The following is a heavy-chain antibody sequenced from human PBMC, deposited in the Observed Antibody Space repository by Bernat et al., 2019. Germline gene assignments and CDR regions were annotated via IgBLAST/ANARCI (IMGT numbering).Heavy chain of an antibody. J-gene: IGHJ4*02. CDR3: ARDSEYSSGWYGKFDY. Sequence: QVQLVQSGAEVKKPGSSVKVSCKASGGTFSSYTISWVRQAPGQGLEWMGRIIPILGIANYAQKFQGRVTITADKSTSTDYMELSSLRSEDTAVYYCARDSEYSSGWYGKFDYWGQGTLVTVSS. D-gene: IGHD6-19*01. CDR1: GGTFSSYT. V-gene: IGHV1-69*08. CDR2: IIPILGIA.